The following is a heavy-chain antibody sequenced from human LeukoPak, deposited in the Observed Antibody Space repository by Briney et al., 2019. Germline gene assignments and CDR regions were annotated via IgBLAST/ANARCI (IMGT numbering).Heavy chain of an antibody. CDR2: VSAYNGNT. D-gene: IGHD5-24*01. CDR1: GYTFTSYG. J-gene: IGHJ4*02. CDR3: ARREALEMATITYDY. Sequence: ASVKVSCKASGYTFTSYGISWVRQAPGQGLEWMGWVSAYNGNTNYAQKLQGRVTMTADTSTSTTYMELRSLRSADTAVYYCARREALEMATITYDYWGQGTLVTVSS. V-gene: IGHV1-18*01.